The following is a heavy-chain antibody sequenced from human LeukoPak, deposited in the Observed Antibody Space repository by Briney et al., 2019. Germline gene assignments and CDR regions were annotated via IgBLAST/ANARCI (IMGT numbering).Heavy chain of an antibody. D-gene: IGHD6-13*01. V-gene: IGHV4-39*07. Sequence: SSETLSLTCTVSGGSISTSSYYWGWIRQPPGKGLEWIGSIYYSGSTYYNPSLKSRVTISVDTSKNQFSLKLSSVTAADTAVYYCARVIAAAANFDYWGQGTLVTVSS. CDR2: IYYSGST. J-gene: IGHJ4*02. CDR1: GGSISTSSYY. CDR3: ARVIAAAANFDY.